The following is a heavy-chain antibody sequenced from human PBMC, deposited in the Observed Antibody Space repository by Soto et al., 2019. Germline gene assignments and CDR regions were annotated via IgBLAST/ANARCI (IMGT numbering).Heavy chain of an antibody. V-gene: IGHV3-43*01. J-gene: IGHJ6*02. CDR1: GFRFDDYN. Sequence: GGSLRLSCAASGFRFDDYNMHWVRQAPGKGLEWVSLITWNGGNTYYADSVKGRFTISRDGTTQSVFLQMTSLKREDTGLYYCARETLSFGSALDVWGQGTTVTVSS. D-gene: IGHD3-3*01. CDR2: ITWNGGNT. CDR3: ARETLSFGSALDV.